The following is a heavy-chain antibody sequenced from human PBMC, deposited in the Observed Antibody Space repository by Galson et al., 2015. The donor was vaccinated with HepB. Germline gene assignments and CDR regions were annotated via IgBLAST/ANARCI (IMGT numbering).Heavy chain of an antibody. CDR2: INHSGRT. J-gene: IGHJ2*01. CDR3: ARGLRDQDWYFDL. V-gene: IGHV4-34*01. D-gene: IGHD5-24*01. CDR1: GGSFRGYF. Sequence: ETLSLTCAVSGGSFRGYFWSWLRQPPGRELEWIGEINHSGRTNYNPSLKSRVTISVDTSNNQFSLKLNSVTAADTAVYYCARGLRDQDWYFDLWGRGTLVTVSS.